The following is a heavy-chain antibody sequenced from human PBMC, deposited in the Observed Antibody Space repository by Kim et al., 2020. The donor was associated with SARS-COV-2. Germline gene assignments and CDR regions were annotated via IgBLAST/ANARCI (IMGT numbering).Heavy chain of an antibody. CDR1: GFTFSSYS. CDR3: ARDITSSGYFDL. D-gene: IGHD2-2*01. CDR2: ISSGSNPI. V-gene: IGHV3-48*04. Sequence: GGSLRLSCAASGFTFSSYSMNWVRQAPGKGPEWVSYISSGSNPIYYAGSVKGRFTISRDNAKNSLFLKMNSLRAEDTAVYYCARDITSSGYFDLWGRGTLLTAS. J-gene: IGHJ2*01.